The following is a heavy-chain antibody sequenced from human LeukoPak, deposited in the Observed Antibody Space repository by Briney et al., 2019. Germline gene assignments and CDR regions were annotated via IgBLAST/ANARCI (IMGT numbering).Heavy chain of an antibody. V-gene: IGHV3-49*04. CDR1: GFTFSSYA. J-gene: IGHJ4*02. CDR2: IASETYGGTA. CDR3: TRDQTPYY. Sequence: PGRSLRLSCAASGFTFSSYAMHWVRQAPGKGLEWVGFIASETYGGTAEYAASVKGRFTISRDDSKSIAYLQMNSLKTEDTAVYYCTRDQTPYYWGQGTLVTVSS.